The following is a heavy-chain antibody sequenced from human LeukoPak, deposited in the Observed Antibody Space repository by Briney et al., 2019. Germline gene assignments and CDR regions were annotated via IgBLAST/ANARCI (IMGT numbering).Heavy chain of an antibody. CDR1: GFTFSTYA. D-gene: IGHD1-26*01. V-gene: IGHV3-23*01. CDR3: AKLGSGSYLPWFDP. J-gene: IGHJ5*02. Sequence: PGGSLRLSCAASGFTFSTYAMNWVRQAPGKGLEWVSGISDSGSSTYYTDSVKGRFTISRDNSKNTLYLQMNTLRAEDSAVYFCAKLGSGSYLPWFDPWGQGIMVTVPS. CDR2: ISDSGSST.